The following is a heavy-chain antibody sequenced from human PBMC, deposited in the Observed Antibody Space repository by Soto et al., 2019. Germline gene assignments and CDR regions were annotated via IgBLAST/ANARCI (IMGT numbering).Heavy chain of an antibody. V-gene: IGHV3-74*01. CDR3: ARVPHCSSSSCYSYFDN. Sequence: EVQLLESGGGLVQPGGSLRLSCAASGFTLSSYWMHWARQAPGKGLVWVSRISSDGSSTNYADSVKGRFTISRDNAKNTLHLQMDSLRVEDTAVYYCARVPHCSSSSCYSYFDNWGQGTLVTVSS. CDR1: GFTLSSYW. J-gene: IGHJ4*02. CDR2: ISSDGSST. D-gene: IGHD2-2*02.